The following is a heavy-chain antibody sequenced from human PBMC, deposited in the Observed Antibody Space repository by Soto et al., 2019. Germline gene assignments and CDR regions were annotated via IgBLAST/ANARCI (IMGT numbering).Heavy chain of an antibody. CDR3: ASWHEREHAYDV. CDR2: LYDVDGT. V-gene: IGHV3-53*01. J-gene: IGHJ3*01. Sequence: PGGSLRLSCAAFGLTVSGKKYVAWVRQAPGKGLEWISALYDVDGTYYADSVKGRFTTSSDSSKTTVYLQMNGPRPDDTAVYYCASWHEREHAYDVWGRGTTVT. D-gene: IGHD1-1*01. CDR1: GLTVSGKKY.